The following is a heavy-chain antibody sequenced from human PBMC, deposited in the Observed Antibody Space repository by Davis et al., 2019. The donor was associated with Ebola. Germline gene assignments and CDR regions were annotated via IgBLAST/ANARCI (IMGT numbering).Heavy chain of an antibody. CDR3: ARDITVGAFSLDH. Sequence: GGSLRLSCALYGGSFSGYYWSWIRQAPGKGLEWVSYISSSGSTIYYADSVKGRFTISRDNAKNSLYLQMNSLRAEDTAIYYCARDITVGAFSLDHWGQGTLVTVSS. CDR2: ISSSGSTI. CDR1: GGSFSGYY. J-gene: IGHJ4*02. D-gene: IGHD1-26*01. V-gene: IGHV3-11*04.